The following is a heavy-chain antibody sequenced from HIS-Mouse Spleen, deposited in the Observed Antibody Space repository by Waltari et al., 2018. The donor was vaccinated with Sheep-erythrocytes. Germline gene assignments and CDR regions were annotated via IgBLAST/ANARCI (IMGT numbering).Heavy chain of an antibody. V-gene: IGHV1-2*02. CDR3: ARGYCSSTSCYGYFQH. CDR1: GYTFTGYY. CDR2: INPNSG. Sequence: QVQLVQSGAEVKKPGASVKVACQASGYTFTGYYMHWVRQAPGQGLEWMGWINPNSGDTSISTAYMELSRLRSDDTAVYYCARGYCSSTSCYGYFQHWGQGTLVTVSS. D-gene: IGHD2-2*01. J-gene: IGHJ1*01.